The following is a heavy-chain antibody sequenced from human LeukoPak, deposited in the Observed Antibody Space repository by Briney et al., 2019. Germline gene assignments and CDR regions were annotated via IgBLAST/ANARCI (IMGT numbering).Heavy chain of an antibody. Sequence: GGSLRLSCAASGFTFNDHAMHWVRQVQGKGLEWVSGIIWNGGSKAYADSVKGRFTISRDNAKNSLYLQMSSLTTEDTAFYYCARGHGAFGYYFINVWGKGTTVTVPS. CDR3: ARGHGAFGYYFINV. CDR1: GFTFNDHA. D-gene: IGHD3-3*01. J-gene: IGHJ6*03. CDR2: IIWNGGSK. V-gene: IGHV3-9*01.